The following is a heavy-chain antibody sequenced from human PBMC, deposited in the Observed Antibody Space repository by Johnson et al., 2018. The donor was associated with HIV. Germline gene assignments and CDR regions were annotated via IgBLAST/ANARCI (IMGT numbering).Heavy chain of an antibody. CDR2: IPYDGSNK. J-gene: IGHJ3*02. CDR3: ARDAPRYSFDI. CDR1: GFTLNNYA. Sequence: QVQLVESGGGVVQPGRSLRLSCAASGFTLNNYAMHWVRQGPGKGLEWMAVIPYDGSNKYYADSVKGRFTISRDNSKNTLYLQMNSLRAEDTAVYYCARDAPRYSFDIWGQGTMVTVSS. D-gene: IGHD2-21*01. V-gene: IGHV3-30*04.